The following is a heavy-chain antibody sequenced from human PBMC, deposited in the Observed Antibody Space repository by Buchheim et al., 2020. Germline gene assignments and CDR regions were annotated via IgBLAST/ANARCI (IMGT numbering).Heavy chain of an antibody. CDR2: ISYDGSNK. CDR3: ESDAYYYDSSGYYLPYYYYYGMDV. J-gene: IGHJ6*02. CDR1: GFTFSSYA. Sequence: QVQLVESGGGVVQPGRSLRLSCAASGFTFSSYAMHWVRQAPGKGLEWVAVISYDGSNKYYADSVKGRFTISRDNSKNTLYLQMNSLRAEDTAVYYCESDAYYYDSSGYYLPYYYYYGMDVWGQGTT. V-gene: IGHV3-30-3*01. D-gene: IGHD3-22*01.